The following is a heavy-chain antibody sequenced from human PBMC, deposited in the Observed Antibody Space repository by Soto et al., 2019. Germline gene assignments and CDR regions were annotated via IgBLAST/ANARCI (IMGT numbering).Heavy chain of an antibody. CDR1: GFTFTDYA. CDR3: AKSACTRYSCYLNY. Sequence: GGSLRLSCAASGFTFTDYAVSWVRQAPGRGLEWVSSISGSGDSTHYADSVKGRVTISRDNSKNTLYLQMNSLRVGDTAIYYCAKSACTRYSCYLNYWGQGTLVTVSS. V-gene: IGHV3-23*01. CDR2: ISGSGDST. D-gene: IGHD2-2*01. J-gene: IGHJ4*02.